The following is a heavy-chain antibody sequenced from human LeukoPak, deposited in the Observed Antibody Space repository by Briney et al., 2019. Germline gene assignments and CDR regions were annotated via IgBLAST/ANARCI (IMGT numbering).Heavy chain of an antibody. CDR3: AKDNMIVVVTIDDI. V-gene: IGHV3-23*01. J-gene: IGHJ3*02. CDR1: GFTFSSYS. Sequence: GGSLRLSCAASGFTFSSYSMNWVRQAPGKGLEWVSVMSGSGDSTNYADSVKGRFTISRDNSKNTLYLQMNSLRAEDTAVYYCAKDNMIVVVTIDDIWGQGTMVTVSS. CDR2: MSGSGDST. D-gene: IGHD3-22*01.